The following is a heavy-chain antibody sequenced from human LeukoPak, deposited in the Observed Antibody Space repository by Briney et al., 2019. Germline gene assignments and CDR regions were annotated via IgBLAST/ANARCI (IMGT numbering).Heavy chain of an antibody. CDR1: GYTFPSYY. D-gene: IGHD1-26*01. CDR2: ISGDNGNT. J-gene: IGHJ4*02. V-gene: IGHV1-18*04. CDR3: ARDRYGVRSGSCDY. Sequence: ASVKVSCKASGYTFPSYYMYWVRQAPGQGLEWMGWISGDNGNTNYAQKLQGRVTMTTDTSTSTAYMELRSLRYDDTAVYYCARDRYGVRSGSCDYWGQGTLVTVSS.